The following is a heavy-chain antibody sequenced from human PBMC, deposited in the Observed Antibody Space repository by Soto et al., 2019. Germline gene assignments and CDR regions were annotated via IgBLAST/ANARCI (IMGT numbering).Heavy chain of an antibody. CDR2: ISGSGGST. V-gene: IGHV3-23*01. Sequence: GGSLRLSCAASGFTFSSYAMSWVRQAPGKGLEWVSAISGSGGSTYYADSVKGRFTISRDNSKNTLYLQMNSLRAEDTAVYYCATAITIFGVVITPEAFDYWGQGTLVTVSS. D-gene: IGHD3-3*01. CDR1: GFTFSSYA. CDR3: ATAITIFGVVITPEAFDY. J-gene: IGHJ4*02.